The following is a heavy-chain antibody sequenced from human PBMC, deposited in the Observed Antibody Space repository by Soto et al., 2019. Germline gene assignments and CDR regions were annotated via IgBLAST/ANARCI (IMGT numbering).Heavy chain of an antibody. V-gene: IGHV3-53*01. Sequence: GGSLRLSCAASGFTVSSNYMSWVRQAPGKGLEWVSVIYSGGITFYADSVKGRFTISRDNSKNTLYLQMNNLRGEDTAVYYCVRDFGSSSEGGMDVWGQGTTV. J-gene: IGHJ6*02. CDR2: IYSGGIT. CDR3: VRDFGSSSEGGMDV. CDR1: GFTVSSNY. D-gene: IGHD6-6*01.